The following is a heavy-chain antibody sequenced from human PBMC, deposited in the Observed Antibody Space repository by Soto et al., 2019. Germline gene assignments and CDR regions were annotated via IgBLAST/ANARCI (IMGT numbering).Heavy chain of an antibody. J-gene: IGHJ6*02. CDR3: ARERYSRNYGMDV. Sequence: GGSLRLSCAASGFTFSSYSMNWVRQAPGKGLEWVSYIGSSSSPIYYVDSAKGRFTISRDNAKNSLYLQMNSLRDEDTAVYYCARERYSRNYGMDVWGQGTTVTVSS. CDR2: IGSSSSPI. V-gene: IGHV3-48*02. CDR1: GFTFSSYS. D-gene: IGHD6-13*01.